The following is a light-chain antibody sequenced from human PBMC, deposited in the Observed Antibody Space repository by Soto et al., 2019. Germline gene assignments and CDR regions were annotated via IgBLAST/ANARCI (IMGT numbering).Light chain of an antibody. CDR2: AAS. Sequence: DIQMTQSPSSLSASVGDTVTIACRASQSINTYLNWFQQKPGKGPNLLISAASGLQRGVPSRFSGSGSGTDFTLTISSLEPEDFATYYCQQTSSLPWTFGQGTKVDIK. J-gene: IGKJ1*01. V-gene: IGKV1-39*01. CDR3: QQTSSLPWT. CDR1: QSINTY.